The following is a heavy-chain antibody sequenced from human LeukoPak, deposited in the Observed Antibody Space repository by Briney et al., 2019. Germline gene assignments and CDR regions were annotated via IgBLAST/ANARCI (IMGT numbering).Heavy chain of an antibody. Sequence: GASVKVSCKASGYTFTSYYMHWVRQAPGQGLEWMGIINHSGGSTSYAQKFQGRVTMTRDTSTSTVYMELSSLRSEDTAVYYCARDGAYCSSTSCYTVDAFDIWGQGTMVTVSS. CDR1: GYTFTSYY. D-gene: IGHD2-2*02. V-gene: IGHV1-46*03. CDR2: INHSGGST. J-gene: IGHJ3*02. CDR3: ARDGAYCSSTSCYTVDAFDI.